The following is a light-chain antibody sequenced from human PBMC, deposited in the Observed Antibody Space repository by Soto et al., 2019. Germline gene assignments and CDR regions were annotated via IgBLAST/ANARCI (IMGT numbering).Light chain of an antibody. V-gene: IGLV2-14*01. CDR3: SSYTSSSTGV. CDR2: HVS. J-gene: IGLJ1*01. CDR1: SSDVGGYNY. Sequence: QSVLTQPASVSGSPGQSITISCTGTSSDVGGYNYVSWYQQHPGKALKLMIYHVSNRPSGVSNCFSGSKSGNTASLTISGLQAEDEADYYCSSYTSSSTGVFGTGTKLTVL.